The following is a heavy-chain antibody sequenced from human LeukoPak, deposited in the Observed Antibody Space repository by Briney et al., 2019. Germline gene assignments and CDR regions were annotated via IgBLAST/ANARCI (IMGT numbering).Heavy chain of an antibody. D-gene: IGHD5-18*01. Sequence: PGGSLRLSCAASGFTFTNSWMSWVRQAPGKGLEWVANIKQDGSEKSYVDSVKGRFTISRDNTKSSLYLQMNSLRAEDTAVYYCAGDTATPIGYWGQGTLATVSS. CDR2: IKQDGSEK. CDR1: GFTFTNSW. CDR3: AGDTATPIGY. V-gene: IGHV3-7*04. J-gene: IGHJ4*02.